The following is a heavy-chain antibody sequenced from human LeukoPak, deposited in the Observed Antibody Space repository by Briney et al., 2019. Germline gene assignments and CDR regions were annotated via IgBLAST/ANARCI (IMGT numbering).Heavy chain of an antibody. Sequence: PGGSLRLSCAASGFTFSSYEMNWVRQAPGKGLEWVSYISSSGSTIYYADSVKGRFTISRDNAKNPLYLQMNSLRAEDTAVYYCARDDEPLRYYYDSSGYYLWGMDVWGQGTTVTVSS. V-gene: IGHV3-48*03. D-gene: IGHD3-22*01. CDR1: GFTFSSYE. CDR2: ISSSGSTI. J-gene: IGHJ6*02. CDR3: ARDDEPLRYYYDSSGYYLWGMDV.